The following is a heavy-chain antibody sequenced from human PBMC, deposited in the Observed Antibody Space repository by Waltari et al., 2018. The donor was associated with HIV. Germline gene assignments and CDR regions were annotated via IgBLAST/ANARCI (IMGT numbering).Heavy chain of an antibody. CDR2: ISASAGST. J-gene: IGHJ4*02. Sequence: EVQLLESGGGLVQPGGSLRLSCAASGFTFSSYAMSWVRQDPGKGLEWVSTISASAGSTYYADSVRGRFTISRDNSKNTLYLQMNSLRAEDTAVYYCAKDRGIGIVATIVDYWGQGTLVTVSS. V-gene: IGHV3-23*01. CDR3: AKDRGIGIVATIVDY. D-gene: IGHD5-12*01. CDR1: GFTFSSYA.